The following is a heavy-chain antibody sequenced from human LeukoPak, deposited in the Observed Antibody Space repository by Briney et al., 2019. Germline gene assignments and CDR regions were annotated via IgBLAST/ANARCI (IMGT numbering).Heavy chain of an antibody. Sequence: PGGSLRLSCAASGFTFSSYAMSWVRQAPGKGLEWVSAISGSGGSTYYADSVKGRFTISRDNSKNTLYLQMNSLRAEDTAVYYCAKEAPVLPAALGLGRFGLLDYWGQGTLVTVSS. J-gene: IGHJ4*02. CDR2: ISGSGGST. V-gene: IGHV3-23*01. CDR3: AKEAPVLPAALGLGRFGLLDY. D-gene: IGHD2-2*01. CDR1: GFTFSSYA.